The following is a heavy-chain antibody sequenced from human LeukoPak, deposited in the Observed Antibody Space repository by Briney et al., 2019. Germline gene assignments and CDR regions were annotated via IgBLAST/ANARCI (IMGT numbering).Heavy chain of an antibody. V-gene: IGHV3-23*01. CDR2: ISNGGVAT. CDR3: AKGPDKYCTAGSCYGAS. CDR1: GFYFRNYA. Sequence: GGSRRLSCAASGFYFRNYAMTWVRQAPGKGLEWVSGISNGGVATYYADSVKGRFTVSRDNSKNTLYLQMNSLRADVTAIYYCAKGPDKYCTAGSCYGASWGQGTQVTVSS. D-gene: IGHD2-15*01. J-gene: IGHJ5*02.